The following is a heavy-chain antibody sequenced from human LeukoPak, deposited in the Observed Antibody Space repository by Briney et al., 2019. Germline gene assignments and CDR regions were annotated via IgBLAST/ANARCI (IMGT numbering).Heavy chain of an antibody. Sequence: TLSLTCTVSGGSISSGSYYWSWIRQPAGKGLEWIGRIYTSGSTNYNPSLKSRVTISVDTSKNQFSLKLSSVTAADTAVYYCADGPAWYNWFDPWGQGTLVTVSS. CDR1: GGSISSGSYY. CDR2: IYTSGST. V-gene: IGHV4-61*02. J-gene: IGHJ5*02. D-gene: IGHD3-10*01. CDR3: ADGPAWYNWFDP.